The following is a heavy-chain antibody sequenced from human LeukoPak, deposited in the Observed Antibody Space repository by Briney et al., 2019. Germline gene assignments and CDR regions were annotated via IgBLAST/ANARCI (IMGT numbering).Heavy chain of an antibody. CDR1: GYTFTSYG. V-gene: IGHV1-18*01. Sequence: ASVKVSCKASGYTFTSYGISWVRQAPGQGLEWMGWISAYNGNTNYAQKLQGRVTMTTDTSTSTAYMELRSLRSDDTAVYYCARDEHYYGSGRGGDFDYWGQGTLVTVSS. CDR3: ARDEHYYGSGRGGDFDY. CDR2: ISAYNGNT. J-gene: IGHJ4*02. D-gene: IGHD3-10*01.